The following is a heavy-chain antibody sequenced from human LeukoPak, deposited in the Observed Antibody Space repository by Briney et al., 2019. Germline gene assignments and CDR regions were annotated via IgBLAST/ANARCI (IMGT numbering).Heavy chain of an antibody. V-gene: IGHV1-69*05. Sequence: SVKVSCKASGGTFSSYAISWVRQAPGQGLEWMGRIIPIFGTANYAQKFQGRVTITTDESTSTAYMELSSLRSGDTAVYYCAREKDCSGGSCYDYYYYYMDVWGKGTTVTVSS. CDR3: AREKDCSGGSCYDYYYYYMDV. D-gene: IGHD2-15*01. CDR1: GGTFSSYA. CDR2: IIPIFGTA. J-gene: IGHJ6*03.